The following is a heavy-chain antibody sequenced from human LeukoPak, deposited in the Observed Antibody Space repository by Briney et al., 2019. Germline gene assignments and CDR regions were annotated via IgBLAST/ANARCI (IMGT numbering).Heavy chain of an antibody. CDR3: AKDRGYSLYFDY. J-gene: IGHJ4*02. CDR1: GFTFSSYG. D-gene: IGHD5-18*01. Sequence: GGSLRLSCAASGFTFSSYGMHWVRQAPGKGLEWVAVISYDGSNKYYADSVKGRFTISRDNSKNTLYLQMNSLRAEDTAVYYCAKDRGYSLYFDYWGQGTLVTVSS. V-gene: IGHV3-30*18. CDR2: ISYDGSNK.